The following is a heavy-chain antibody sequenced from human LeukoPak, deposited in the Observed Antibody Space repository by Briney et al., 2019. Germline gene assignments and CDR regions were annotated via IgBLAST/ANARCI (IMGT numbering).Heavy chain of an antibody. CDR1: GFTFSSYG. CDR2: ISYDGSNK. CDR3: AKDRGYSYGYPDY. D-gene: IGHD5-18*01. J-gene: IGHJ4*02. Sequence: PGGSLRLSCAASGFTFSSYGMHWVRQAPGKGLEWVAVISYDGSNKYYADSVKGRFTISRDNSKNTLYLQMNSLRAEDTAVYYCAKDRGYSYGYPDYWGQGTLVPSPQ. V-gene: IGHV3-30*18.